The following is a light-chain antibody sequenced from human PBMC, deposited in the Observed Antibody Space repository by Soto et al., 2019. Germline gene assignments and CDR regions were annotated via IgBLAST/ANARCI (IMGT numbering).Light chain of an antibody. Sequence: QSALAQPASVCRSPGQVITISCTGSVSDIVAYNYVSWYQQHPGKAPKLLIHGVTRRPSGVSSRFSASKSAYTASLTISGLQAQAEANYYCSSFTTTYFYVFGPGTKVTVL. J-gene: IGLJ1*01. CDR2: GVT. V-gene: IGLV2-14*01. CDR1: VSDIVAYNY. CDR3: SSFTTTYFYV.